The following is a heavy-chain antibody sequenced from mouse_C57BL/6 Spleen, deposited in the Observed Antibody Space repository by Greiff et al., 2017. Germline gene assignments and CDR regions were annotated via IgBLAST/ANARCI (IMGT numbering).Heavy chain of an antibody. CDR1: GFTFSSYA. CDR3: ARDRNGNYDWYFDV. J-gene: IGHJ1*03. D-gene: IGHD2-1*01. Sequence: EVKVVESGGGLVKPGGSLKLSCAASGFTFSSYAMSWVRQTPEKRLEWVATISDGGSYTYYPDNVKGRFTISRDNAKNNLYLQMSHLKSEDTAMYYCARDRNGNYDWYFDVWGTGTTVTVSS. V-gene: IGHV5-4*01. CDR2: ISDGGSYT.